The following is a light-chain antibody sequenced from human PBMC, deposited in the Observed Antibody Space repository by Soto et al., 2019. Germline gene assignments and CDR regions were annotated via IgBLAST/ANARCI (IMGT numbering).Light chain of an antibody. J-gene: IGKJ1*01. CDR1: QSISSS. CDR3: QQYQTWTWT. Sequence: DIGMTQSPAALFVSPGERATLSCRAGQSISSSLAWYQHRLCQAPRLLLDGASTRATGIPARLSGSGSGTDFTLTISSLQCEDVAIYYCQQYQTWTWTFGQGTKVQIK. CDR2: GAS. V-gene: IGKV3-15*01.